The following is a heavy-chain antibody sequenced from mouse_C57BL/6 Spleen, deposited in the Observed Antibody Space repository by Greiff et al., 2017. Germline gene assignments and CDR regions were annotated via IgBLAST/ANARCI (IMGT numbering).Heavy chain of an antibody. Sequence: QVHVKQSGAELAKPGASVKLSCKASGYTFTSYWMHWVKQRPGQGLEWIGYINPSSGYTKYNQKFKAKATLTADKSSSTAYMQLSSLTDEDSAVYYSARGDGSRSYWYFEVWGTGTTVTVSS. V-gene: IGHV1-7*01. CDR2: INPSSGYT. D-gene: IGHD1-1*01. CDR3: ARGDGSRSYWYFEV. J-gene: IGHJ1*03. CDR1: GYTFTSYW.